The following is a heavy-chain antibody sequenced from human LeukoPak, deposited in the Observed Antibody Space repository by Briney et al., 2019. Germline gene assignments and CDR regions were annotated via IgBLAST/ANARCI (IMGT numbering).Heavy chain of an antibody. J-gene: IGHJ5*02. Sequence: PSETLSLTCAVYGGSFSGYYWSWIRQPPGKGLEWIGEINHSGSTNYNPSLKSRVTISVDTSKNQFSLKLSSVTAADTAVYYCARRGTMVRGVRNWFDPWGQGTLVTVSS. V-gene: IGHV4-34*01. CDR1: GGSFSGYY. CDR3: ARRGTMVRGVRNWFDP. CDR2: INHSGST. D-gene: IGHD3-10*01.